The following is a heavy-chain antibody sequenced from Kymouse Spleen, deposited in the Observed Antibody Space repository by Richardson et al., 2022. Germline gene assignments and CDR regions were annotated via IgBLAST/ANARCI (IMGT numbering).Heavy chain of an antibody. CDR3: ARMYNWNYGDDY. CDR2: INHSGST. J-gene: IGHJ4*02. CDR1: GGSFSGYY. D-gene: IGHD1-7*01. Sequence: QVQLQQWGAGLLKPSETLSLTCAVYGGSFSGYYWSWIRQPPGKGLEWIGEINHSGSTNYNPSLKSRVTISVDTSKNQFSLKLSSVTAADTAVYYCARMYNWNYGDDYWGQGTLVTVSS. V-gene: IGHV4-34*01.